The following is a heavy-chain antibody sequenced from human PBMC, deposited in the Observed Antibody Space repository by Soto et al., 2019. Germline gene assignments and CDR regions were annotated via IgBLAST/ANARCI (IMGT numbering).Heavy chain of an antibody. J-gene: IGHJ4*02. CDR3: ARGRSGRSKD. Sequence: GGSLRLSCAASGFTFSGYYMSWIRQAPGKGLEWIAYISSSGYTIRYADSVEGRFTVSRDDAKKILYLQMNSLRVEDTAVYYCARGRSGRSKDRGQGTLVTVSS. CDR2: ISSSGYTI. CDR1: GFTFSGYY. D-gene: IGHD5-12*01. V-gene: IGHV3-11*01.